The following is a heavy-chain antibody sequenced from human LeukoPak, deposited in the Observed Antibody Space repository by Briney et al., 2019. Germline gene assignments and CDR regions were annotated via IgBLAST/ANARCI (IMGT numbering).Heavy chain of an antibody. CDR1: GGSISSYY. D-gene: IGHD2-15*01. CDR2: IYYSGST. V-gene: IGHV4-59*08. J-gene: IGHJ3*02. Sequence: SETLSLTCTVSGGSISSYYWSWIRQPPGKGLEWIGYIYYSGSTNYNPSLKSRVTISVDTSKNQFSLKLSSVTAADTAVYYCASRLGYCSGGSCPGGDDAFDIWAKGQWSPSLQ. CDR3: ASRLGYCSGGSCPGGDDAFDI.